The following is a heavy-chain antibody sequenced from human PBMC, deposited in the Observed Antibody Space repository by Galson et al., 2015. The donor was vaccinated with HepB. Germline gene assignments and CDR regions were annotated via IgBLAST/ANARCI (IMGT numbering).Heavy chain of an antibody. CDR3: ARVVDDDFWRDYYYGMDV. CDR1: GFTFSSYS. Sequence: SLRLSCAASGFTFSSYSMNWVRQAPGKGLEWVSSISSSSSYIYYADSVKGRFTISRDNAKNSLYLQMNSLRAEDTAVYYCARVVDDDFWRDYYYGMDVWGQGTTVTVSS. V-gene: IGHV3-21*01. CDR2: ISSSSSYI. D-gene: IGHD3-3*01. J-gene: IGHJ6*02.